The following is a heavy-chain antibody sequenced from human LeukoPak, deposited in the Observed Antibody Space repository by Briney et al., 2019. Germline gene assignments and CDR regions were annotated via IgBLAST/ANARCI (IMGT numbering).Heavy chain of an antibody. CDR2: INPSGGST. J-gene: IGHJ4*02. D-gene: IGHD3-22*01. Sequence: ASVKVSCKASGYTFTRYYMHWVRQAPGQGLEWMGIINPSGGSTSYAQKFQGRVTMTRDTSTSTVYMELSSLRSEDTAVYYCARDTSRTGYYPVWYFDYWGQGTLVTVSS. CDR1: GYTFTRYY. CDR3: ARDTSRTGYYPVWYFDY. V-gene: IGHV1-46*01.